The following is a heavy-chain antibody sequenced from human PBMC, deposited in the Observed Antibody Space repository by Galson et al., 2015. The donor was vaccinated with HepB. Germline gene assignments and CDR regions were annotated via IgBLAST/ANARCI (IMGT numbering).Heavy chain of an antibody. D-gene: IGHD4-17*01. V-gene: IGHV3-64D*06. CDR1: GFTFSSYA. CDR3: VKIRYGDYWYFDL. Sequence: SLRLSCAASGFTFSSYAMHWVRQAPGKGLEYVSAISSNGGNTYYADSVKGRFTISRDNSKNTLYLQMSSLRAEDTAVYYCVKIRYGDYWYFDLWGRGTLVTVSS. J-gene: IGHJ2*01. CDR2: ISSNGGNT.